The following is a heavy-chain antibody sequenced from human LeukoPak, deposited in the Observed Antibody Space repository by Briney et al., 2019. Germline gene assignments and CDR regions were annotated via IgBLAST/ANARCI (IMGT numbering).Heavy chain of an antibody. CDR3: ARLAPGNFDILTGDPKVVFDY. J-gene: IGHJ4*02. CDR2: IHSSGST. D-gene: IGHD3-9*01. V-gene: IGHV4-59*01. Sequence: AETLTLTCTASGGTLTSFFWSWIRQPPGKGLEWIGYIHSSGSTKYNPSLKSRLIISGDMSKNQFSLKLRSVSVADTAVYYCARLAPGNFDILTGDPKVVFDYWGQGALVTVSS. CDR1: GGTLTSFF.